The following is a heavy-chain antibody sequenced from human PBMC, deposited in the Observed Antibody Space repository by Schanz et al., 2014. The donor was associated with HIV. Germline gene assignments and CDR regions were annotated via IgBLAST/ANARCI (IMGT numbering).Heavy chain of an antibody. CDR3: AKRGPYTGRYEYFQQ. J-gene: IGHJ1*01. CDR2: IKGDGSEK. Sequence: EVHLVESGGGLVQPGGSLRLSCSGFGFTFSDFWMTWVRQAPGKGLEWVANIKGDGSEKYYVDSVKGRFTISRDNAKNSLYLQMNSLRAEDTALYYCAKRGPYTGRYEYFQQWGQGTLVTVSS. D-gene: IGHD1-26*01. CDR1: GFTFSDFW. V-gene: IGHV3-7*03.